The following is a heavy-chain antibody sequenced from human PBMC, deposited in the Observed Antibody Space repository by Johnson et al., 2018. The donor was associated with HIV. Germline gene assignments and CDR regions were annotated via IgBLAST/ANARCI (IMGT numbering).Heavy chain of an antibody. J-gene: IGHJ3*02. CDR1: GFTFSSNG. CDR3: ARGEGNWNYDAFDI. V-gene: IGHV3-30*02. CDR2: IRYDGSNK. D-gene: IGHD1-7*01. Sequence: QVQLVESGGGVVQPGGSLRLSCAASGFTFSSNGMHWVRQAPGKGLEWVAFIRYDGSNKYSADSVKGRFTISRDNSKNTLYLQMNSLRAEDTAVYYCARGEGNWNYDAFDIWGQGTMVTVSS.